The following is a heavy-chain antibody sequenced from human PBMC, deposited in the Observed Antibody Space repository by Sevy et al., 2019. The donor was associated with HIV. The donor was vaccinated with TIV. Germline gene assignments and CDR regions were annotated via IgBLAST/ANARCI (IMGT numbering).Heavy chain of an antibody. Sequence: GGCLRLSCAASAFTFSSYAMHWVRQAPGKGLEWVAVISYDGNDKEYADSVKGRFTISRDNSKNTLYLQMNSLRIEDTAVYYCARAQVLLLWIGEFPLWGPGTLVTVSS. D-gene: IGHD3-10*01. CDR2: ISYDGNDK. CDR3: ARAQVLLLWIGEFPL. CDR1: AFTFSSYA. J-gene: IGHJ4*02. V-gene: IGHV3-30*04.